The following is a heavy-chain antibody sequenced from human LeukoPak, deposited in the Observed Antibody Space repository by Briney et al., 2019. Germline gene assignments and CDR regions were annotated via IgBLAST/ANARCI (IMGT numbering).Heavy chain of an antibody. CDR2: ISWNSGSI. CDR3: AKDNRRHYTSGPNPDSLH. D-gene: IGHD6-19*01. J-gene: IGHJ4*02. Sequence: GRSLRLSCAGSGFIFNNYAMHWVRQPPGKGLEWVSGISWNSGSIDYADSVKGRFTISRDNAKNSLYLQMSSLRVEDTAFYYCAKDNRRHYTSGPNPDSLHWGQGALVTVSS. CDR1: GFIFNNYA. V-gene: IGHV3-9*01.